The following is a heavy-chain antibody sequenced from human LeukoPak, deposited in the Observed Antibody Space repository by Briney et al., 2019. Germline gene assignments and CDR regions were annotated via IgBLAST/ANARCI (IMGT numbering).Heavy chain of an antibody. CDR3: ARAPVVITSPFDY. V-gene: IGHV1-69*04. D-gene: IGHD3-22*01. J-gene: IGHJ4*02. Sequence: ASVKVSCKASGGTFSSYAISWVRQAPGQGLEWMGRIIPILGIANYAQKFQGRVTITADKSTRTAYMELSSLRSEDTAVYYCARAPVVITSPFDYWGQGTLVTVSS. CDR1: GGTFSSYA. CDR2: IIPILGIA.